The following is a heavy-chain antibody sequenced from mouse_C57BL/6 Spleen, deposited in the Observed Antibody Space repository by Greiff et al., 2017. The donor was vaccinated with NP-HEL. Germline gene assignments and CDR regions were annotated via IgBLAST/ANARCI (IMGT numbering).Heavy chain of an antibody. Sequence: DVMLVESGGGLVKPGGSLKLSCAASGFTFSDYGMHWVRQAPEKGLEWVAYISSGSSTIYYADTVKGRFTISRDNAKNTLFLQMTSLRSEDTAMYYCARVEVAPYYYAMDYWGQGTSVTVSS. CDR2: ISSGSSTI. CDR3: ARVEVAPYYYAMDY. D-gene: IGHD1-1*01. V-gene: IGHV5-17*01. CDR1: GFTFSDYG. J-gene: IGHJ4*01.